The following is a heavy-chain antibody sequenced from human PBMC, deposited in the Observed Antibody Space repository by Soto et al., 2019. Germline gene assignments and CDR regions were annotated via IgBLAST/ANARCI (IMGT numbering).Heavy chain of an antibody. Sequence: QVQLVQSGAEVKKPGSSVKVSCMASGGTFSSHVFNWVRQAPGQGLVWMGGIMPIIGTANYAQKFQGRVTITADESTSTAYMELSSLRSEDTAVYYFARDLELRDGNISHLVYWGQGTLVTVSS. J-gene: IGHJ4*02. CDR1: GGTFSSHV. V-gene: IGHV1-69*01. D-gene: IGHD3-10*01. CDR3: ARDLELRDGNISHLVY. CDR2: IMPIIGTA.